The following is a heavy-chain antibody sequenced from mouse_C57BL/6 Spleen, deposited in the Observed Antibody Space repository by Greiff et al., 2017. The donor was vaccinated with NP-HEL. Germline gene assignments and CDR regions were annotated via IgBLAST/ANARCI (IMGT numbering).Heavy chain of an antibody. Sequence: EVQRVESGGGLVKPGGSLKLSCAASGFTFSSYAMSWVRQTPEKRLEWVATISDGGSYTYYPDNVKGRFTISRDNAKNNLYLQMSHLKSEDTAMYYCAREGGSSLYAMDYWGQGTSVTVSS. D-gene: IGHD1-1*01. CDR3: AREGGSSLYAMDY. CDR2: ISDGGSYT. J-gene: IGHJ4*01. V-gene: IGHV5-4*01. CDR1: GFTFSSYA.